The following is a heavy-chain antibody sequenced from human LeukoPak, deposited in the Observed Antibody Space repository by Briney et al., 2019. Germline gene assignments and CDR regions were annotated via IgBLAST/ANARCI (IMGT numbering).Heavy chain of an antibody. CDR2: LDNNGDNT. CDR3: AKIAETSGTYVQGFDY. CDR1: GYTFTTYG. J-gene: IGHJ4*02. D-gene: IGHD1-26*01. Sequence: GGSLRLSCVGSGYTFTTYGMSWVRQAPGKGLEWVSGLDNNGDNTYYADSVKGRFTISRDNSKNTLYLQMNSLRVEDTAVYYCAKIAETSGTYVQGFDYWCQGTLVTVSS. V-gene: IGHV3-23*01.